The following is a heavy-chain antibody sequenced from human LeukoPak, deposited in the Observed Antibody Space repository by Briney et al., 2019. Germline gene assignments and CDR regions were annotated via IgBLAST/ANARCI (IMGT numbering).Heavy chain of an antibody. CDR1: GFTFSSYW. CDR2: INEDGSKQ. CDR3: ARVSQSGYYGEY. V-gene: IGHV3-7*01. J-gene: IGHJ4*02. D-gene: IGHD3-3*01. Sequence: GGSLRLSCVASGFTFSSYWMTWVRQAPGKGLEWVANINEDGSKQYSVDSVKGRFTMSRDNAKNSLYLQMDSLRVEDTAVYYCARVSQSGYYGEYWGQGTLVTVSS.